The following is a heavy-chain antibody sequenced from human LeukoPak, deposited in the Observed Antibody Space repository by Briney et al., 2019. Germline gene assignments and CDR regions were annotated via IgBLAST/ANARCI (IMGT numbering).Heavy chain of an antibody. CDR1: GGSISSSSYY. V-gene: IGHV4-39*07. CDR3: ARWNSGSYYWDY. CDR2: IYYSGST. J-gene: IGHJ4*02. Sequence: PSETLSLTCTVSGGSISSSSYYWGWIRQPPGKGLEWIGSIYYSGSTNYNPSLKSRVTISVDTSKNQFSLKLTSVTAADTAVYYCARWNSGSYYWDYWGQGTLVTVSS. D-gene: IGHD1-26*01.